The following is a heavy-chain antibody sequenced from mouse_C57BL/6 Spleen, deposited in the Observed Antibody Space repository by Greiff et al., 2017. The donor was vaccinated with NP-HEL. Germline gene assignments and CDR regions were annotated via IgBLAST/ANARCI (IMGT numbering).Heavy chain of an antibody. CDR3: ARSTVVVKGAMDY. D-gene: IGHD1-1*01. CDR2: IHPNSGST. CDR1: GYTFTSYW. J-gene: IGHJ4*01. V-gene: IGHV1-64*01. Sequence: VQLQQPGAELVKPGASVKLSCKASGYTFTSYWMHWVKQRPGQGLEWIGMIHPNSGSTNYNEKFKSKATLTVDESSSTAYMQLSSLTSEDSAVYYCARSTVVVKGAMDYWGQGTSVTVSS.